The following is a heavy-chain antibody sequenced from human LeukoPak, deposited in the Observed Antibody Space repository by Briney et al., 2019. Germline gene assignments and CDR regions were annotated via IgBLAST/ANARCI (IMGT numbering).Heavy chain of an antibody. J-gene: IGHJ4*02. CDR1: GFTFSSYA. V-gene: IGHV3-23*01. Sequence: SGGSLRLSRAASGFTFSSYAMSWVRQAPGKGLEWVSAISGSGGSTYYADSVKGRFTISRDNSKNTLYLQMNSLRAEDTAIYYCAKRILAPGTLDYWGQGTLVTVSS. CDR3: AKRILAPGTLDY. CDR2: ISGSGGST. D-gene: IGHD6-13*01.